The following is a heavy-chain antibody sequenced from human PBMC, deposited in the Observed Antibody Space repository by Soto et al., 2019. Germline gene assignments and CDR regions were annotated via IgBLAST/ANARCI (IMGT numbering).Heavy chain of an antibody. CDR3: ARPPVGFGELCFDP. J-gene: IGHJ5*02. CDR2: INHSGST. CDR1: GGTFSGYY. Sequence: SETRPLTCAAYGGTFSGYYWSWFRQPPGKGLEWIGEINHSGSTNYNPSLKSRVTISVDTSKNQFSLKLSSVTAADTAVYYCARPPVGFGELCFDPWGQGPLVT. D-gene: IGHD3-10*01. V-gene: IGHV4-34*01.